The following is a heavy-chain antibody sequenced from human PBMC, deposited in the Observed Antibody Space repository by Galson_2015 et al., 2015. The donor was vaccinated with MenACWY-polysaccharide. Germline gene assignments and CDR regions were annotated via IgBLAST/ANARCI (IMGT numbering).Heavy chain of an antibody. CDR3: ARGDSSGYLFDY. J-gene: IGHJ4*02. CDR2: MYSGGSS. D-gene: IGHD3-22*01. V-gene: IGHV3-53*01. Sequence: SLRLSCAASGFTVSTNYMSWVRQAPGPGPEWVSVMYSGGSSYYADSVKGRFTISRDNSKNTLYLQMNSLRAEDTAVYYCARGDSSGYLFDYWGQGTLVTVSS. CDR1: GFTVSTNY.